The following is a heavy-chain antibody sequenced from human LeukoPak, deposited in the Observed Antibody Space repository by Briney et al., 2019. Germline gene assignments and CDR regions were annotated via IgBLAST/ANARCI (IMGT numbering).Heavy chain of an antibody. CDR3: ARDPDSTVSSGGPFDV. D-gene: IGHD3-10*01. Sequence: PGGSLRLSCAASGFTVSSNYMSWVRQAPGKGLEWVSVIYSGGSTYYADSVKGRFTISRDNSNNTLLLQMNSLRTEDTAVYYCARDPDSTVSSGGPFDVWGQGTMVTVSS. CDR2: IYSGGST. V-gene: IGHV3-53*05. J-gene: IGHJ3*01. CDR1: GFTVSSNY.